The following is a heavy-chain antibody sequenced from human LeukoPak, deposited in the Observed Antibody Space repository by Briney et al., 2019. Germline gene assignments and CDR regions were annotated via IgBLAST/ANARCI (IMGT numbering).Heavy chain of an antibody. CDR2: IKQDGSEK. J-gene: IGHJ4*02. CDR3: ARVGY. V-gene: IGHV3-7*01. Sequence: GGSLRLSCAASGFTFSSYEMNWVRLAPGKGLEWVANIKQDGSEKYYVDSVKGRFTISRDNAKNSLYLQMNSLRAEDTAVYYCARVGYWGQGTLVTVSS. CDR1: GFTFSSYE.